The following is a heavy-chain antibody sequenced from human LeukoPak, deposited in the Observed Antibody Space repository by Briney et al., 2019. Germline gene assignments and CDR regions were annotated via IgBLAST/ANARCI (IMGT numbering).Heavy chain of an antibody. Sequence: SETLSLTCTVSGGSTSSGSYYWTWIPQPAGKGLEWIGRIYISESANYNSSLESRVTISVDTSKNQFSLKLSSVTAADTAVYYCARSRERICSATACYVDLQARWGHGTLVNLSS. CDR2: IYISESA. V-gene: IGHV4-61*02. J-gene: IGHJ4*01. CDR1: GGSTSSGSYY. CDR3: ARSRERICSATACYVDLQAR. D-gene: IGHD2-2*01.